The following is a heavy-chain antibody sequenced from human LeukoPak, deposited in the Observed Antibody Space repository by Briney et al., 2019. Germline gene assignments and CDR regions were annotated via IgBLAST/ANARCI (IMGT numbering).Heavy chain of an antibody. CDR2: ISGSGGST. CDR1: GFTFSSYA. Sequence: PGGSLRLSCAASGFTFSSYAMSWVRQAPGKGLEWVSAISGSGGSTYYADSVKGRFTISRDNSKNTLYLQMDSLRAEDTAVYYCAKDLRDGSGSYYNALSRIWGQGTLVTVSS. J-gene: IGHJ4*02. CDR3: AKDLRDGSGSYYNALSRI. D-gene: IGHD3-10*01. V-gene: IGHV3-23*01.